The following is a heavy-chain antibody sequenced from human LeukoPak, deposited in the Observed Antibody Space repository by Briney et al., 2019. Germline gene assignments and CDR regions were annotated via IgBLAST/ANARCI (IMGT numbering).Heavy chain of an antibody. CDR3: AKDHFRIDYYDSSGYYYD. V-gene: IGHV3-53*01. D-gene: IGHD3-22*01. CDR1: GFTVSSNY. CDR2: IYSGGST. J-gene: IGHJ4*02. Sequence: GGSLRLSCAASGFTVSSNYMSWVRQAPGKGLEWVSVIYSGGSTYYADSVKGRFTISRDNSKNTLYLQMNSLRAEDTAVYYCAKDHFRIDYYDSSGYYYDWGQGTLVTVSS.